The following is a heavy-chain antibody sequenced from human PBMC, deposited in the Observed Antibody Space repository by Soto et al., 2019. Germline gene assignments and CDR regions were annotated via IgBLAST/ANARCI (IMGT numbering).Heavy chain of an antibody. D-gene: IGHD1-1*01. V-gene: IGHV3-23*01. CDR2: ISGSGGST. Sequence: EVPLLESGGDSVQPGGSLRLSCAASGFTFSSYGMSWVRQAPGKGLEWVSGISGSGGSTYYADSVKGRFTISRDNSKNTLYLQMNSLRAEDTAVYYCAKRTTDWYNHFDSWGQGTLVTVSS. J-gene: IGHJ4*02. CDR1: GFTFSSYG. CDR3: AKRTTDWYNHFDS.